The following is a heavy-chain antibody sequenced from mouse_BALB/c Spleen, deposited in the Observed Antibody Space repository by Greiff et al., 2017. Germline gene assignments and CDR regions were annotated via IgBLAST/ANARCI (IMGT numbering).Heavy chain of an antibody. J-gene: IGHJ3*01. D-gene: IGHD2-4*01. Sequence: DVHLVESGPGLVKPSQSLSLTCTVTGYSITSDYAWNWIRQFPGNKLEWMGYISYSGSTSYNPSLKSRISITRDTSKNQFFLQLNSVTTEDTATYYCAKDDYDVGAFAYWGQGTLVTVSA. CDR1: GYSITSDYA. V-gene: IGHV3-2*02. CDR3: AKDDYDVGAFAY. CDR2: ISYSGST.